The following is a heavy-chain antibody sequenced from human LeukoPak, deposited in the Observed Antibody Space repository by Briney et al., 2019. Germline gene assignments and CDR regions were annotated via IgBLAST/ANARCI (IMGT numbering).Heavy chain of an antibody. Sequence: GGSLRLSCAASGFTFSSYAMHWVRRAPGKGLEWVAVISYDGSNKYYADSVKGRFTISRDNSKNTLYLQMNSLRAEDTAVYYCAKDYSSSSEWGQGTLVTVSS. V-gene: IGHV3-30-3*01. D-gene: IGHD6-6*01. CDR2: ISYDGSNK. CDR3: AKDYSSSSE. CDR1: GFTFSSYA. J-gene: IGHJ4*02.